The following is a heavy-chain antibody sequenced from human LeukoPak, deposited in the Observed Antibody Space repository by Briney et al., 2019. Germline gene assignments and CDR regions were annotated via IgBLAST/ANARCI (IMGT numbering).Heavy chain of an antibody. V-gene: IGHV3-48*03. J-gene: IGHJ4*02. CDR3: ARVLSGTYLDY. D-gene: IGHD1-26*01. CDR1: GFTFSSYE. Sequence: GGSLRLSCAASGFTFSSYEMDWVRQAPGKGQEWVSYISSTGSTTYYADSVKGRFTISRDNAKNSLYLQMNSLRAEDTAVYYCARVLSGTYLDYWGQGTLVTASS. CDR2: ISSTGSTT.